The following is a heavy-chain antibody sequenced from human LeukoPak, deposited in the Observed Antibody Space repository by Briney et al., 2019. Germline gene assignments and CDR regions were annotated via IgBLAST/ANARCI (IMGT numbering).Heavy chain of an antibody. Sequence: GGSLRLSCAASGFTVSSNYMSWVRQAPGKGLEWVSVIYSGGSTYYADSVKGRFTISRDNAKNSLYLQMNSLRAEDTAVYYCARFSSSSINYWGQGTLVTVSS. CDR3: ARFSSSSINY. CDR1: GFTVSSNY. V-gene: IGHV3-53*01. D-gene: IGHD6-13*01. CDR2: IYSGGST. J-gene: IGHJ4*02.